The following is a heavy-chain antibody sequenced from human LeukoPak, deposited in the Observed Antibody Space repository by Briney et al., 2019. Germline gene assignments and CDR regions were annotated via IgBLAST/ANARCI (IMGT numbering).Heavy chain of an antibody. CDR1: GGSFSGYY. CDR3: AREGGLRYFDWLFDYFDY. J-gene: IGHJ4*02. V-gene: IGHV4-34*01. D-gene: IGHD3-9*01. Sequence: RTSETLSLTCAVYGGSFSGYYWSWIRQPPGKGLEWIGEINHSGSTNYNPSLKSRVTISVDTSKNQFSLKLSSVTAADTAVYYCAREGGLRYFDWLFDYFDYWGQGTLVTVSP. CDR2: INHSGST.